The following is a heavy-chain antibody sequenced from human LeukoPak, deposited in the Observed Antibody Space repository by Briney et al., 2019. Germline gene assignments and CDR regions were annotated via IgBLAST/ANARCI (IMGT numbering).Heavy chain of an antibody. Sequence: PSETLSLTCAVYGGSFSGYYWSWIRQPPGKGLEWIGEINHSGSTNYNPSLKSRVTISVDTSKNQFSLKLSSVTAADTAVYYCARGEMNYDILTGYPNWFDPWGQGTLVTVSS. CDR1: GGSFSGYY. D-gene: IGHD3-9*01. CDR2: INHSGST. CDR3: ARGEMNYDILTGYPNWFDP. J-gene: IGHJ5*02. V-gene: IGHV4-34*01.